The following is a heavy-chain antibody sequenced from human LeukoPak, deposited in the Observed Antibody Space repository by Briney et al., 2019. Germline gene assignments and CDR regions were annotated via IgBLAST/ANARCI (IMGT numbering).Heavy chain of an antibody. J-gene: IGHJ4*02. CDR3: ARWDSLGSGVDC. V-gene: IGHV3-48*01. CDR2: ISSSGTDI. D-gene: IGHD3-10*01. Sequence: GGSLRLSCAASGFTFSSYGMSWVRQAPGKGLEWVAYISSSGTDIYYADSVKGRFTISRDNAKNSLYLQMNSLRAEDTAVYYCARWDSLGSGVDCWGQGTLVTVSS. CDR1: GFTFSSYG.